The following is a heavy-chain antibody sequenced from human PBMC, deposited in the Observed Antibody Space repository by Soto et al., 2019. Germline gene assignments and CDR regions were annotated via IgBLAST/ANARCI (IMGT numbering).Heavy chain of an antibody. Sequence: QVQLVQSGAEVKKRGSSVKVSCKASGGTFSSYAISWVRQAPGQGLEWMGGIIPIFGTADYAQNFQGRVTITADESTSTAYMELSSLRSEDTAVYYLASHWGQTKRYYYYGMDVWGQGTTVTVSS. CDR3: ASHWGQTKRYYYYGMDV. V-gene: IGHV1-69*12. J-gene: IGHJ6*02. CDR2: IIPIFGTA. D-gene: IGHD7-27*01. CDR1: GGTFSSYA.